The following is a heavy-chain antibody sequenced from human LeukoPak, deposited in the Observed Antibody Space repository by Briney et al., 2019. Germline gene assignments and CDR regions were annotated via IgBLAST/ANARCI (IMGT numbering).Heavy chain of an antibody. CDR3: ARASYSYDTSGWVPFDY. J-gene: IGHJ4*02. V-gene: IGHV4-39*01. CDR1: GASISRSNYY. Sequence: SETLCLTCTVSGASISRSNYYWGWIRQPPGKGLKWIGGMYYSGSTYYNPSLNSRLTISVDSSKNQFSLKLRSVTAAATAVYYCARASYSYDTSGWVPFDYWGQGTLVTVSS. D-gene: IGHD3-22*01. CDR2: MYYSGST.